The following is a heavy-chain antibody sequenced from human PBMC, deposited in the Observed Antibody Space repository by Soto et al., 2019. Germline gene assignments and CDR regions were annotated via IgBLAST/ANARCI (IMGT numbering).Heavy chain of an antibody. CDR1: GYTFATYG. J-gene: IGHJ4*02. Sequence: ASVKVSCKASGYTFATYGINWVRQAPGQGLEWMGWISAYNGNTNYAQNLQGRVTMTTDTSTSTAYMELRSLRSDDTAVYYCAREYDDSSDISWGQGTLVTVSS. CDR3: AREYDDSSDIS. V-gene: IGHV1-18*01. D-gene: IGHD3-22*01. CDR2: ISAYNGNT.